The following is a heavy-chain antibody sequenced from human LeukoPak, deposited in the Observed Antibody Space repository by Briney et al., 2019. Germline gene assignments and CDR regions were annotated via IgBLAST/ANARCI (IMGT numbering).Heavy chain of an antibody. Sequence: GGSLRLSCAASGFTFSSYAMHWVRQAPGKGLEWVAVISYDGSNKYYADSVKGRFTISRDNSKNTLYLQMNSLRAEDTAVYYCARDPGFINAPRYFDHWGQGTLVTVSS. J-gene: IGHJ4*02. D-gene: IGHD3-10*01. CDR3: ARDPGFINAPRYFDH. CDR1: GFTFSSYA. CDR2: ISYDGSNK. V-gene: IGHV3-30*01.